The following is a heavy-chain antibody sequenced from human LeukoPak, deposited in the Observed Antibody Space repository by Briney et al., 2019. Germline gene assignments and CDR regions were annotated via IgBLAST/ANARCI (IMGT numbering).Heavy chain of an antibody. D-gene: IGHD3-10*01. CDR2: IEQDGSEK. CDR3: ARETGTLWFGDYYYYMDV. V-gene: IGHV3-7*01. Sequence: GGSLRLSCAASGFTFSSYWMSWVRQAPGKGLEWVANIEQDGSEKYYVDSVKGRFTISRDNAKNSLYLQMNSLRAEDTAVYYCARETGTLWFGDYYYYMDVWGKGTTVTVSS. J-gene: IGHJ6*03. CDR1: GFTFSSYW.